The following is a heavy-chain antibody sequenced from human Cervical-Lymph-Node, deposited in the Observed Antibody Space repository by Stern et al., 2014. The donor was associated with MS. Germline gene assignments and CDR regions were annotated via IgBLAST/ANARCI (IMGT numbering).Heavy chain of an antibody. D-gene: IGHD6-19*01. J-gene: IGHJ4*02. CDR3: ARGGQYSSGWYVG. V-gene: IGHV4-61*02. CDR2: IYTSGST. Sequence: QVQLQESGPGLVKPSQTLSLTCTVSGGSISSGSYYWSWIRQPAGKGLEWIGRIYTSGSTNYNPSLQSRVTLSVDTSKNQSSLKLSSGTAADTAVYYCARGGQYSSGWYVGWGQGTLVTVSS. CDR1: GGSISSGSYY.